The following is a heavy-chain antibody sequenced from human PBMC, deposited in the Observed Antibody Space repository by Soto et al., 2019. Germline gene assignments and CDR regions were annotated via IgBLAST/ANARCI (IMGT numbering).Heavy chain of an antibody. V-gene: IGHV6-1*01. CDR2: TYYRSRWYY. Sequence: SQTLSLTCVISGDSVSSNSAAWNWIRQSPSRGLEWPGRTYYRSRWYYDYAVSVKSRITVNPDTSKNQFSLQLTSVTPEDTAVYYCARSQFAFRGVLDYWGQGTLVTVSS. D-gene: IGHD3-10*01. J-gene: IGHJ4*02. CDR3: ARSQFAFRGVLDY. CDR1: GDSVSSNSAA.